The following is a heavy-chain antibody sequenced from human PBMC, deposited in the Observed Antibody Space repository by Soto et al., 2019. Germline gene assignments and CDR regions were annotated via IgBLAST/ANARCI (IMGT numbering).Heavy chain of an antibody. V-gene: IGHV3-9*01. D-gene: IGHD6-13*01. CDR3: AKDVIAAAGMYYYYGMDV. CDR2: ISWNSGSI. CDR1: GFTFDAYA. Sequence: GGSLRLSCAASGFTFDAYAMHWVRQAPGKGLEWVSGISWNSGSIGYADSVKGRFTISRDNAKNSLYLQMNSLRAEDTALYYSAKDVIAAAGMYYYYGMDVWGQGTTVTVSS. J-gene: IGHJ6*02.